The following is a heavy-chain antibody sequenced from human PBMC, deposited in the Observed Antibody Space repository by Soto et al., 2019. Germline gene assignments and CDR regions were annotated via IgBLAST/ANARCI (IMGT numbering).Heavy chain of an antibody. CDR3: ARAPRHLAVTRLDY. CDR2: INHSGST. Sequence: QVQLQQWGAGLLKPSETLSLTCAVYGGSFSGYYWSWIRQPPGKGLEWIGEINHSGSTNYNPSLKSRVTISVDTSKNQFSLKLRSVTAADTAVYYCARAPRHLAVTRLDYWGQGTLVTVSS. V-gene: IGHV4-34*01. D-gene: IGHD4-17*01. CDR1: GGSFSGYY. J-gene: IGHJ4*02.